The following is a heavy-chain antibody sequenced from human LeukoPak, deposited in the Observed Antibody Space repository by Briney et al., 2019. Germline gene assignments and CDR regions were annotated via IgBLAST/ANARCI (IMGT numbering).Heavy chain of an antibody. Sequence: PSQTLSLTCTVSGDSISSGDYYWSWIRPPAGKGLEWIGRIYTSGSTNYNRSLKSRDTISVDPSKNQFSLKLRSVCAADAAVYYCASTVTTGGVCNWFDSWGQGTVVTVSS. CDR2: IYTSGST. V-gene: IGHV4-61*02. CDR1: GDSISSGDYY. D-gene: IGHD4-17*01. J-gene: IGHJ5*01. CDR3: ASTVTTGGVCNWFDS.